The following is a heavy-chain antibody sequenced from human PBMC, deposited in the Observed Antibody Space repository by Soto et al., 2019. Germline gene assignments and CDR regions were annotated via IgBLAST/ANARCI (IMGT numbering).Heavy chain of an antibody. CDR1: GFTFSGFG. Sequence: EVQLVESGGGLVQPGGSLKLSCAASGFTFSGFGIHWVRQASGKGLEWVGRIRTKTNNYATAYDASVKGRFTISRDDSKNRAYLPMNSLKTEDTAVYYGSAMAVIDYWGQGTLVTVSS. CDR3: SAMAVIDY. V-gene: IGHV3-73*02. CDR2: IRTKTNNYAT. D-gene: IGHD6-19*01. J-gene: IGHJ4*02.